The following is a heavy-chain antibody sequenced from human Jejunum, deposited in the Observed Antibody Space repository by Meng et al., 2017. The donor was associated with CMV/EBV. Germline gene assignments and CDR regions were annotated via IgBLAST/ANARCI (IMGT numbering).Heavy chain of an antibody. CDR2: ISAYNGNT. V-gene: IGHV1-18*01. D-gene: IGHD5-12*01. J-gene: IGHJ5*02. CDR3: ARNRPRGVATGANWFDP. Sequence: QVQLVQSGAAVKKPGDSVKVPCKASGYTFTSHGISWVRQAPGQGLEWMGWISAYNGNTNYAQKLQGRVTMTTDTSTSTAYMELRSLRSDDTAVYYCARNRPRGVATGANWFDPWGQGTLVTVSS. CDR1: GYTFTSHG.